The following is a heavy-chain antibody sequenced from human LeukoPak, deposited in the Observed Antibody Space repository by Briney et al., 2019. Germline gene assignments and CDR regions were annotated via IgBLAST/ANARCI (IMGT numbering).Heavy chain of an antibody. Sequence: GALRLSCAASGFTFSSYAMNWVRQPPGKGLEWVSNIGTSSTTIYYADSVKGRFTISRDNAKNSLYLQMNSLRADDTAVYYCARFAAGGSYYYYMDVWGKGTTVTVSS. V-gene: IGHV3-48*01. CDR1: GFTFSSYA. CDR3: ARFAAGGSYYYYMDV. CDR2: IGTSSTTI. J-gene: IGHJ6*03. D-gene: IGHD6-25*01.